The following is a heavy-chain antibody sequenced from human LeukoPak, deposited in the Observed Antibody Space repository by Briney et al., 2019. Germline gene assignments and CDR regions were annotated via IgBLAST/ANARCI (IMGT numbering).Heavy chain of an antibody. Sequence: SETLSLTCTVSGGSISSYYWSWIRQPPGKGLEWIGYIYYSGSTNYNPSLKSRVTISVDTSKNQFSLKLSSVTAADTVVYYCARRGYYDSSGYYPYYFDYWGQGTLVTVSS. D-gene: IGHD3-22*01. CDR3: ARRGYYDSSGYYPYYFDY. CDR2: IYYSGST. V-gene: IGHV4-59*01. CDR1: GGSISSYY. J-gene: IGHJ4*02.